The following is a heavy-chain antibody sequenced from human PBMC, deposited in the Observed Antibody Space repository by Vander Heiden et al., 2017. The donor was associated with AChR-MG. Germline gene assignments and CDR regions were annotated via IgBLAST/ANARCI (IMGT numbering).Heavy chain of an antibody. D-gene: IGHD1-1*01. Sequence: QVQLADSGAGVVQPGRSLRPSCAASGFTFSTSSIHWVRQAPGKGMEWMAVISFDANSKYYADSVKGRFTISRDNSKNTLYLQMSSLRAEDTAVYYCARGTGTRSLLVAFDIWGQGTMVTVSS. J-gene: IGHJ3*02. CDR1: GFTFSTSS. CDR3: ARGTGTRSLLVAFDI. V-gene: IGHV3-30-3*01. CDR2: ISFDANSK.